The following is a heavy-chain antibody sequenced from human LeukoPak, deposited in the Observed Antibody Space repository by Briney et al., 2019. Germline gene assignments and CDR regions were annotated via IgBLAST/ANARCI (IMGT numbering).Heavy chain of an antibody. CDR2: IYTSGST. V-gene: IGHV4-4*07. CDR1: GGSISSYY. J-gene: IGHJ4*02. CDR3: ARDAPMVRGVMGYYFDY. Sequence: PSETLSLTXTVSGGSISSYYWSWIRQPAGKGLEWIGRIYTSGSTNYNPSLKSRVTMSVDTSKNQFSLKLSSVTAAETAVYYCARDAPMVRGVMGYYFDYWGQGTLVTVSS. D-gene: IGHD3-10*01.